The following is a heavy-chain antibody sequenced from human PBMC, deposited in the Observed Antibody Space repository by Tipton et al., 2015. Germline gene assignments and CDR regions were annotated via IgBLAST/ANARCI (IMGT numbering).Heavy chain of an antibody. V-gene: IGHV3-30*02. CDR2: IRFDGSTK. Sequence: GSLRLPCAASGFIFSGYGMHWVRQTPGKGLEWLSFIRFDGSTKYYADSVKGRFTISRGNSKKTLYLQMNSLRGDDTAVYYCVKEPQYYSSSFDSWGQGTLVTVSS. D-gene: IGHD6-6*01. CDR3: VKEPQYYSSSFDS. J-gene: IGHJ4*02. CDR1: GFIFSGYG.